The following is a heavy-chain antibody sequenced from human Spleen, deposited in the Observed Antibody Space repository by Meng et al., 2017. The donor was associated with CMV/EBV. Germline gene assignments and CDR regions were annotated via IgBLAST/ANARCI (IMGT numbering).Heavy chain of an antibody. CDR3: ARDAGLIRPPTRLRGGMDV. CDR2: IPYDGNKI. V-gene: IGHV3-30*04. D-gene: IGHD2-8*01. CDR1: KTTFQYYA. J-gene: IGHJ6*02. Sequence: GESLKISCVASKTTFQYYAIHWVRQAPAKGLEWVAVIPYDGNKIYYADSVKGRCTISRDNSRNTINLQMDSLRAEGTAVYYCARDAGLIRPPTRLRGGMDVWGQGTTVTVSS.